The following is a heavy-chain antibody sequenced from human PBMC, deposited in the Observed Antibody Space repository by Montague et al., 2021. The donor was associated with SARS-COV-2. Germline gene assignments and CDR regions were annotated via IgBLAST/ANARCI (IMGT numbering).Heavy chain of an antibody. CDR2: MYYSGST. CDR1: GGSISSGGYY. Sequence: TLSLTCTVSGGSISSGGYYWSWIRQHPGKGLEWIGYMYYSGSTXYNPSLKSRVTISVDTSKNQFSLKMSSVTAADTAVYYCARAPEPMIILIITSLNWDCDLWGRGTLVTVSS. CDR3: ARAPEPMIILIITSLNWDCDL. J-gene: IGHJ2*01. V-gene: IGHV4-31*03. D-gene: IGHD3-22*01.